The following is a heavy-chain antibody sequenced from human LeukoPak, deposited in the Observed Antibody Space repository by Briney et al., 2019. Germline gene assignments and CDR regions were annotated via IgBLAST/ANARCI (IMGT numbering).Heavy chain of an antibody. V-gene: IGHV3-20*04. CDR3: ARDYADSGGYRFDQ. D-gene: IGHD3-16*01. Sequence: GGSLRLSCAGPGFAFGDYGMSWVRQTPGTGLEWVASINWNGGNTDFAASVAGRFSIHRDNAKNSMYLQLNSLRAEDTAVYYCARDYADSGGYRFDQWGQGTLVIVSS. CDR1: GFAFGDYG. CDR2: INWNGGNT. J-gene: IGHJ4*02.